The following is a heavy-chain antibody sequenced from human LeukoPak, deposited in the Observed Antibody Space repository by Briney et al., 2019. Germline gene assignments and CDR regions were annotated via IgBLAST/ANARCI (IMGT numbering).Heavy chain of an antibody. Sequence: SETLSLTCTVPGGSISSYYWSWIRQPPGKGLEWIGYIYYSGSTKYNPSLKSRVTISVDTSKNQFSLKLSSVTAADTAVYYCAREYYDSSDDVFGIWGQGTMVTVSS. CDR1: GGSISSYY. CDR3: AREYYDSSDDVFGI. CDR2: IYYSGST. D-gene: IGHD3-22*01. J-gene: IGHJ3*02. V-gene: IGHV4-59*01.